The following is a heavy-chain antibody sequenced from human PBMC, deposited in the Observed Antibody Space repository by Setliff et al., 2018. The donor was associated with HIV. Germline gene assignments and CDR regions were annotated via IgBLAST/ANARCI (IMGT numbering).Heavy chain of an antibody. D-gene: IGHD3-10*01. CDR2: IIPAFGRA. CDR1: GDTLSIHP. J-gene: IGHJ6*02. V-gene: IGHV1-69*05. Sequence: ASVKVSCKASGDTLSIHPISWVRQAPRRGLEWMGGIIPAFGRANYAQKFQGRVTITTDESTTTVFMELSGLRSEDTAVYYCASPSFGDVDYYYGMDVWGQGTTVTVSS. CDR3: ASPSFGDVDYYYGMDV.